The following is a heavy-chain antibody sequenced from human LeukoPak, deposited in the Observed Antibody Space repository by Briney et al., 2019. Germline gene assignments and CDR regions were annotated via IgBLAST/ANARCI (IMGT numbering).Heavy chain of an antibody. D-gene: IGHD3-22*01. Sequence: SETLSLTCTVSGGSISSHYWSWIRQPPGKGLEWIGYIYYSGSTKYNTSLKSRVTISVDTSKNQFSLWLSSVTAADTAVYYCARGGLENGYHSNDGFDIWGQGTMVTVSS. V-gene: IGHV4-59*11. CDR2: IYYSGST. J-gene: IGHJ3*02. CDR3: ARGGLENGYHSNDGFDI. CDR1: GGSISSHY.